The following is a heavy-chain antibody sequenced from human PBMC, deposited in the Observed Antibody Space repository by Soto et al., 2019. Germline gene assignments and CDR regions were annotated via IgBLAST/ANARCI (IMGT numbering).Heavy chain of an antibody. CDR2: IIPILGIA. CDR3: ARSPYDYIWGSYRFDWYFDL. J-gene: IGHJ2*01. Sequence: QVQLVQSGAEVKKPGSSVKVSCKASGGTFSSYTISWVRQAPGQGLEWMGRIIPILGIANYAQKFQGRVTITVDKSTSTAYMELISLRSEDTAVYYCARSPYDYIWGSYRFDWYFDLWGRGTLVTVSS. CDR1: GGTFSSYT. D-gene: IGHD3-16*02. V-gene: IGHV1-69*02.